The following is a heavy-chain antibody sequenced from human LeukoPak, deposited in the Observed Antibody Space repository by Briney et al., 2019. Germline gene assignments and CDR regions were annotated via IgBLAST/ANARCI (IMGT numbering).Heavy chain of an antibody. CDR2: ISYDGSNK. D-gene: IGHD5-18*01. J-gene: IGHJ4*02. Sequence: PGGSLRLSCAASGFPFSSYGMHWVRQAPGKGLEWVAVISYDGSNKYYADSVKGRFTISRDNSKNTLYLQMNSLRAEDTAVYYCAKDLAVETAMALDYWGQGTLVTVSS. CDR1: GFPFSSYG. V-gene: IGHV3-30*18. CDR3: AKDLAVETAMALDY.